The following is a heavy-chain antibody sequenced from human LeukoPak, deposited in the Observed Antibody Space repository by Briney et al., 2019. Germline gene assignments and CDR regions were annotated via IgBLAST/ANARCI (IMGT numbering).Heavy chain of an antibody. Sequence: ASVKVSCKASGYTFTSYAIHWVRQAPGQRLEWMGWISAGNGNTKYSQNFQGRVTFISNTSATTAFMELSSLRSEDAAVYYCARESRDYGDYAPYRGFDPWGQGTLVTVSS. CDR2: ISAGNGNT. J-gene: IGHJ5*02. V-gene: IGHV1-3*01. CDR1: GYTFTSYA. CDR3: ARESRDYGDYAPYRGFDP. D-gene: IGHD4-17*01.